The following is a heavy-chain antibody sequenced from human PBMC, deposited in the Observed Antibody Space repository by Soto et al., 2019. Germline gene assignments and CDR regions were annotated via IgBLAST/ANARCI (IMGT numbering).Heavy chain of an antibody. Sequence: LSLTCAVYGGSFSGYYWSWIRQPPGKGLEWIGEINHSGSTNYNPSLKSRVTISVDTSKNQFSLKLSSVTAADTAVYYCARVYRLVDTAMVNGFDYWGQGTLVTVSS. CDR3: ARVYRLVDTAMVNGFDY. V-gene: IGHV4-34*01. CDR1: GGSFSGYY. D-gene: IGHD5-18*01. CDR2: INHSGST. J-gene: IGHJ4*02.